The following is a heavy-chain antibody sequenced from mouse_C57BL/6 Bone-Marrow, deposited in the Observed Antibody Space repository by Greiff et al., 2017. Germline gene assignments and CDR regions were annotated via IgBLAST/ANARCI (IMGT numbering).Heavy chain of an antibody. Sequence: QVQLQQSGAELARPGASVKLSCKASGYTFTSYGISWVKQRTGQGLEWIGEIYPRSGNTYYNAKFKGKATLTADKSSSTAYMELRSLTSEDSAVYFCAREVYYYGSSPYYYAMDYWGQGTSVTVSS. J-gene: IGHJ4*01. CDR2: IYPRSGNT. CDR3: AREVYYYGSSPYYYAMDY. D-gene: IGHD1-1*01. CDR1: GYTFTSYG. V-gene: IGHV1-81*01.